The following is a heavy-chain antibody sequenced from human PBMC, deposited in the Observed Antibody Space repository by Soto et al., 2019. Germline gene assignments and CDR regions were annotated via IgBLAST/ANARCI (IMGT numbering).Heavy chain of an antibody. CDR1: GGSISSDDW. CDR3: ARSECYGVCRGKWLDP. Sequence: QVQLQESGPGLVKPSGTLSLTCAVSGGSISSDDWWTWVRPTPGKGLQRIGDIYHSGTNNYHPSLMSRVTRAVDKAKSQFSLRLDSVTGADTAVYYGARSECYGVCRGKWLDPWGQGILGTFSS. J-gene: IGHJ5*02. D-gene: IGHD2-8*01. V-gene: IGHV4-4*02. CDR2: IYHSGTN.